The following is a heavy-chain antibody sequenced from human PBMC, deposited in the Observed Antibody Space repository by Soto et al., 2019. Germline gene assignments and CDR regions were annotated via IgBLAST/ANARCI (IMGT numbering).Heavy chain of an antibody. Sequence: GGSLRLSCSASGFTFSSYEMHWVRQAPGKGLEWISYISSTGSGTHYADSVKGRFTMSRDNTKDSVSLQMSSLRAEDTAVYYCVRDLHEPLATDALRVANWGQGTQVTVSS. J-gene: IGHJ4*02. CDR2: ISSTGSGT. CDR1: GFTFSSYE. D-gene: IGHD2-15*01. CDR3: VRDLHEPLATDALRVAN. V-gene: IGHV3-48*03.